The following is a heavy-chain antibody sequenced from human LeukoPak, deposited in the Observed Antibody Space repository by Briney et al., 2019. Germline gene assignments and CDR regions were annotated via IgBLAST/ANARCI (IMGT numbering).Heavy chain of an antibody. CDR1: GGSFSGCY. CDR2: INHSGST. J-gene: IGHJ4*02. D-gene: IGHD5-24*01. CDR3: ARVRDGYNFPLVYFDY. Sequence: SETLSLTCAVYGGSFSGCYWSWIRQPPGKGLEWIGEINHSGSTNYNPSLKSRVTISVDTSKNQFSLKLSSVTAADTAVYYCARVRDGYNFPLVYFDYWGQGTLVTVSS. V-gene: IGHV4-34*01.